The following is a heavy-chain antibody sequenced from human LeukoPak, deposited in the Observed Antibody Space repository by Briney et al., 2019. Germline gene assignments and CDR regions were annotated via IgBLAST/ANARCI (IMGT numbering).Heavy chain of an antibody. CDR2: ISSSGSTI. Sequence: GGSLRLSCAASGFTFSSYEMNWVHQAPGKGLEWVSYISSSGSTIYYADSVKGRFTISRDNAKNSLYLQMNSLRAEDTAVYYCARDYDILTGPLALFDYWGQGTLVTVSS. D-gene: IGHD3-9*01. J-gene: IGHJ4*02. V-gene: IGHV3-48*03. CDR3: ARDYDILTGPLALFDY. CDR1: GFTFSSYE.